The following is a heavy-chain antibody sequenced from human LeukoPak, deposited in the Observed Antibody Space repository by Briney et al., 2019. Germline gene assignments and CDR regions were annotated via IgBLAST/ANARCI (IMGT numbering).Heavy chain of an antibody. CDR1: GGSFSGYY. J-gene: IGHJ4*02. V-gene: IGHV4-34*01. CDR2: VNHSGST. CDR3: ARALDY. Sequence: SETLSLTCAVYGGSFSGYYWSWIRQPPGKGLEWIGEVNHSGSTNYNPSLKSRVTISVDTSKNQFSLKLSSVTAADTAVYYCARALDYWGQGTLVTVSS.